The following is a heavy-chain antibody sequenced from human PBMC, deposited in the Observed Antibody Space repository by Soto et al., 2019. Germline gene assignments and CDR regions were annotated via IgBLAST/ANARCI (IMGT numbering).Heavy chain of an antibody. CDR2: ISYDGSNK. CDR3: AKERGSWGSYAGYVDY. CDR1: GFTFSSYG. J-gene: IGHJ4*02. D-gene: IGHD1-26*01. V-gene: IGHV3-30*18. Sequence: QVQLVESGGGVVQPGRPLRLSCAASGFTFSSYGMHWVRQAPGKGLEWVAVISYDGSNKYYADSVKGRFTISRDNSKNTLYLQMNSLRAEDTAVYYCAKERGSWGSYAGYVDYWGQGTLVTVSS.